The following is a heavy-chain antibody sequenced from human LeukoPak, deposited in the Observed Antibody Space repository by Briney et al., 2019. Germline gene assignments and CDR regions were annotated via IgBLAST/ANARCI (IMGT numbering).Heavy chain of an antibody. CDR2: ISDSGGNT. Sequence: GGSLRLSCAASGFTFSSYAMSWVRQAPGKGLEWASSISDSGGNTKYADSVKGRFTISRDNSKNTLYLQMNSLRAEDTAVYYCAKDPDYNILTGTSFDYWGQGALVTVSS. D-gene: IGHD3-9*01. CDR3: AKDPDYNILTGTSFDY. J-gene: IGHJ4*02. CDR1: GFTFSSYA. V-gene: IGHV3-23*01.